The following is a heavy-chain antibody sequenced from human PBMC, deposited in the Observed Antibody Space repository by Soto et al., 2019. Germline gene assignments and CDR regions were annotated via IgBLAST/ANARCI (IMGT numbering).Heavy chain of an antibody. CDR1: GFTFSSYG. D-gene: IGHD4-17*01. V-gene: IGHV3-30*18. Sequence: GGSLRLSCAASGFTFSSYGMHWVRQAPGKGLEWVAVISYDGSNKYYADSVKGRFTISRDNSKNTLYLQMNSLRAEDTAVYYCAKIDYGDYSNVGYFDYWGQGTLVTVSS. CDR2: ISYDGSNK. CDR3: AKIDYGDYSNVGYFDY. J-gene: IGHJ4*02.